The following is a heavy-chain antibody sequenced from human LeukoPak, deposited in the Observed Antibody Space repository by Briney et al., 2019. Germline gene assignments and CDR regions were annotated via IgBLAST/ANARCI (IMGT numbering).Heavy chain of an antibody. V-gene: IGHV5-51*01. D-gene: IGHD3-10*01. J-gene: IGHJ4*02. CDR1: GYSFTDYW. CDR2: IYPGDSDS. CDR3: ARSTSGSFDS. Sequence: GESPKITCKASGYSFTDYWIGWVGQMPGKGLEWMAIIYPGDSDSRYTYSPSFQGQVTISADKSISTAYLQWSSLKASDTAMYYCARSTSGSFDSWGQGTPVTVSS.